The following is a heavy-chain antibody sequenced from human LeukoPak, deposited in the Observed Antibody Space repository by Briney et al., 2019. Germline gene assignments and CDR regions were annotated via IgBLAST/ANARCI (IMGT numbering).Heavy chain of an antibody. V-gene: IGHV1-2*02. Sequence: GASVKVSCKASGYTFTGYYMHWVRQAPGQGLEWMGWINPNSGGTNYAQKFQGRVTMTRDTSISTAYMELSRLRSDDTAVYYCARDLGSSSGWFDYYDYMDVWGKGTTVTISS. CDR2: INPNSGGT. CDR1: GYTFTGYY. J-gene: IGHJ6*03. CDR3: ARDLGSSSGWFDYYDYMDV. D-gene: IGHD6-19*01.